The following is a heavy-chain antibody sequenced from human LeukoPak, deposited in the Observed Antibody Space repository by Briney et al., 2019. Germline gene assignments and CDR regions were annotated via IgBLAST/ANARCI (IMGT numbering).Heavy chain of an antibody. CDR3: ARDFGVVITTRAFDI. CDR1: GFTFSSYG. V-gene: IGHV3-30*19. Sequence: GGSLRLSCAASGFTFSSYGMHWVRQAPGKGLEWVAVISYDGSNKYYADSVKGRFTISRDNSKNTLYLQMNSLRAEDTAVYYCARDFGVVITTRAFDIWGQGTMVTVSS. D-gene: IGHD3-22*01. CDR2: ISYDGSNK. J-gene: IGHJ3*02.